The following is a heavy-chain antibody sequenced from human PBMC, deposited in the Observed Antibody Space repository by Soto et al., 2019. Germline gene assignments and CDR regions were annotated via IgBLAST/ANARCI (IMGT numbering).Heavy chain of an antibody. J-gene: IGHJ6*02. D-gene: IGHD3-22*01. CDR2: IYYSGST. Sequence: PSETLSLTCTVSGGSISSYYWSWIRQPPGKGLEWIGYIYYSGSTNYNPSLKSRVTISVDTSKNQFSLKLSSVTAADTAVYYCARVNYYDSSGSKGLDVWGQGTTVTVSS. CDR1: GGSISSYY. CDR3: ARVNYYDSSGSKGLDV. V-gene: IGHV4-59*01.